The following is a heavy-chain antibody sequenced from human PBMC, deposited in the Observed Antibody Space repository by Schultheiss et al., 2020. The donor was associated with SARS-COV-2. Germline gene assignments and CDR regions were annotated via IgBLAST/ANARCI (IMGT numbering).Heavy chain of an antibody. V-gene: IGHV3-21*01. CDR2: ISFGGSST. Sequence: GESLKISCAASGFTFSSYGMHWVRQAPGKGLEWVSTISFGGSSTFYADSVKGRFTISRDNAKNSLYLQMNSLRAEDTAVYYCARGSEIVGATPYYFDYWGQGTLVTVSS. D-gene: IGHD1-26*01. J-gene: IGHJ4*02. CDR3: ARGSEIVGATPYYFDY. CDR1: GFTFSSYG.